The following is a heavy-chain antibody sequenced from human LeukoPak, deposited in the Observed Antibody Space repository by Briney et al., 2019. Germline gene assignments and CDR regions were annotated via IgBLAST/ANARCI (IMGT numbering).Heavy chain of an antibody. CDR1: GYTFTSYA. CDR2: INTNTGNP. J-gene: IGHJ4*02. V-gene: IGHV7-4-1*02. Sequence: ASVKVSCKASGYTFTSYAMNWVRQAPGQGLEWMGWINTNTGNPTYAQGFTGRFVFSLATSVSTAYLQISSLKAEDTAVYYCASGGPERTADTAMVHDDYWGQGTLVTVSS. CDR3: ASGGPERTADTAMVHDDY. D-gene: IGHD5-18*01.